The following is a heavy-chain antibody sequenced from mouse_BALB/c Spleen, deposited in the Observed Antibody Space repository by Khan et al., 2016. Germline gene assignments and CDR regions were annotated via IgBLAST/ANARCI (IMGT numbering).Heavy chain of an antibody. J-gene: IGHJ4*01. CDR1: GFTFKTYA. CDR3: VSDAYYPDALDY. V-gene: IGHV10-1*02. CDR2: IRSKSNNFAT. Sequence: EVELVESGGGLVQPKGSLKLSCAASGFTFKTYAMNWVRQAPGKGLEWIARIRSKSNNFATYYADSVKDRFTISRDDSQKMLSLQMNTLQTEDTAMYYCVSDAYYPDALDYWGQGTSVTVSS. D-gene: IGHD1-1*01.